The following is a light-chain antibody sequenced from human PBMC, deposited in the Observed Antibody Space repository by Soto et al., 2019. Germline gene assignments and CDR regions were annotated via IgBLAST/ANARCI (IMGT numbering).Light chain of an antibody. V-gene: IGLV2-14*01. Sequence: QSALTQPASVSGSPGQSITISCTGTSSDVGGYNYVSWYQQHPGKAPKLMIYEVSNRPSGVSNRFSGSKSGNTASLTISGRQAEDEADYYCSSYSGSNTLDVFGTGTKLTVL. CDR3: SSYSGSNTLDV. CDR1: SSDVGGYNY. J-gene: IGLJ1*01. CDR2: EVS.